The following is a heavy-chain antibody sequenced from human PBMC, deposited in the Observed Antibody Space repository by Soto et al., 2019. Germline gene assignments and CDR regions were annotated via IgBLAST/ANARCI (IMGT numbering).Heavy chain of an antibody. CDR1: GGSISSGGYY. CDR2: IYYSGST. J-gene: IGHJ6*02. Sequence: SSETLSLTCTVSGGSISSGGYYWSWIRQHPGKGLEWIGYIYYSGSTYYNPSLKSRVTRSVDTSKNQCSLKLSPAHGAGTAVYYCANGRTPLTFGPLLYSGGVATAQHGMDVWRQLTTVTVSS. V-gene: IGHV4-31*03. CDR3: ANGRTPLTFGPLLYSGGVATAQHGMDV. D-gene: IGHD3-10*01.